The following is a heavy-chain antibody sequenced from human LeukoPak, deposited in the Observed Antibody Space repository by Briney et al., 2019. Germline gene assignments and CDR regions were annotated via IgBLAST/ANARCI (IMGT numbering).Heavy chain of an antibody. CDR3: ARGYSSSSDYYYGMDV. Sequence: SETLSLTCTVSGGSISSYYWSWIRQPPGKGLERIGYIYYSGSTNYNPSLKSRVTISVDMSKNQFSLKLSSVTAADTAVYYCARGYSSSSDYYYGMDVWGQGTTVTVSS. J-gene: IGHJ6*02. CDR1: GGSISSYY. CDR2: IYYSGST. D-gene: IGHD6-6*01. V-gene: IGHV4-59*01.